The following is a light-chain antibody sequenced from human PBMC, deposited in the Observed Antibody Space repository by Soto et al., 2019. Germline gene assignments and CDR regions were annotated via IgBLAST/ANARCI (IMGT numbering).Light chain of an antibody. V-gene: IGLV1-44*01. J-gene: IGLJ1*01. CDR3: ATGDDSVPGYV. Sequence: QSVLTQPPAASGTPGQRVTISCSGSNSNIGNNKVNWYQQLPGTAPKLLIYTSNQRPSGVPDRFSGSKSGTSASLAISGLQSEDEADYYCATGDDSVPGYVFGTGNKVTVL. CDR2: TSN. CDR1: NSNIGNNK.